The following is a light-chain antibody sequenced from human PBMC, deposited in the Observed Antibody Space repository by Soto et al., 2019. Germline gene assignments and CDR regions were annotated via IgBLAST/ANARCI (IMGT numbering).Light chain of an antibody. Sequence: DIQITQSPSSLSASVGDRVTIPCRASQGISNYLAWYQQKPWKVPKLLIYAASTLQSGVPSRFSGSGSGTDFTLTISSLQPEDVATYYCQKYNSAPITVGQGTRLEIK. CDR2: AAS. CDR1: QGISNY. CDR3: QKYNSAPIT. V-gene: IGKV1-27*01. J-gene: IGKJ5*01.